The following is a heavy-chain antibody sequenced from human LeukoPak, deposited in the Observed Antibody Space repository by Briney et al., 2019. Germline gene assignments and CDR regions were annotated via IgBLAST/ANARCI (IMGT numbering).Heavy chain of an antibody. CDR3: ARGVLNYYYYGMDV. CDR1: GVSISSHY. D-gene: IGHD2-8*01. CDR2: IYFTGST. V-gene: IGHV4-59*11. Sequence: SETLSLTCTVSGVSISSHYWSWIRQPPGKGLEWIGYIYFTGSTNYNPSLKSRVTISVDTSKNQFSLKLSSVTTADTAVYYCARGVLNYYYYGMDVWGQGTTVTVSS. J-gene: IGHJ6*02.